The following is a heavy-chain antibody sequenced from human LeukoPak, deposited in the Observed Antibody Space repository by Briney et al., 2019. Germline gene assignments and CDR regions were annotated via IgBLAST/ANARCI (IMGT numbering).Heavy chain of an antibody. D-gene: IGHD3-9*01. CDR2: IYYSGST. J-gene: IGHJ4*02. V-gene: IGHV4-59*01. Sequence: SETLSLTCTVSGGSISSYYWSWIRQPPGKGLEWIGYIYYSGSTNYNPSLKSRVTISVDTSKNQFSLKLSSVTAADTAVYYCARDDWQILSWGQGTLVTVSS. CDR3: ARDDWQILS. CDR1: GGSISSYY.